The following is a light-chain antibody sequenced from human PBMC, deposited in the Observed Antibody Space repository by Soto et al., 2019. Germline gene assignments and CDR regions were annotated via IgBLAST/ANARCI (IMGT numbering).Light chain of an antibody. CDR1: QGISSY. Sequence: AIRMTQSPSSLSASTGDRVTITCRASQGISSYLAWYQQKPGKAPKLLIYAASTLQSGVPSRFSGSGSGPDFTLTNSCLQSEDFATYYCQQYYSYPYTFGQGTKLEIK. CDR3: QQYYSYPYT. J-gene: IGKJ2*01. CDR2: AAS. V-gene: IGKV1-8*01.